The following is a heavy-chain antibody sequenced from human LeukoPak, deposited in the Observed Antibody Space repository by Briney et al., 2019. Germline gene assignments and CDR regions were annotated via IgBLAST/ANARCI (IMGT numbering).Heavy chain of an antibody. Sequence: PSETLSLTCTVSGGSISSYYWSWIRQPAGKGLEWIGRIYTSGNTEYNPSLKSRVTVSVDTSKNQFSLNLNSVTAADTAVYFCATLRINGPPDGFDMWGQGTMVTVSS. V-gene: IGHV4-4*07. CDR3: ATLRINGPPDGFDM. CDR1: GGSISSYY. CDR2: IYTSGNT. D-gene: IGHD2-15*01. J-gene: IGHJ3*02.